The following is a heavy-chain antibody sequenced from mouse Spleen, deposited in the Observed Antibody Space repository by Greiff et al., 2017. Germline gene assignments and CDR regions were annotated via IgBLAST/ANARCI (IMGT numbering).Heavy chain of an antibody. J-gene: IGHJ3*01. CDR3: AIYGSSSWFAY. CDR2: IYPRSGNT. D-gene: IGHD1-1*01. Sequence: QVHVKQSGAELARPGASVKLSCKASGYTFTSYGISWVKQRTGQGLEWIGEIYPRSGNTYYNEKFKGKATLTADKSSSTAYMELRSLTSEDSAVYFCAIYGSSSWFAYWGQGTLVTVSA. V-gene: IGHV1-81*01. CDR1: GYTFTSYG.